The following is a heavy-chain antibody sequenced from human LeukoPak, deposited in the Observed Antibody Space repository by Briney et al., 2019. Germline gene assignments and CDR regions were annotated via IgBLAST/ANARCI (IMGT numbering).Heavy chain of an antibody. J-gene: IGHJ4*02. V-gene: IGHV1-46*01. CDR1: GYSFTSSY. CDR2: IHPSGGST. D-gene: IGHD4-17*01. Sequence: ASVKVSCKASGYSFTSSYMHWVRQAPGQGLEWMGIIHPSGGSTKYAQKFQGRVTMTRDMSTSTVFMELSSLRSEDTAVYYCARDGSTVTTLFDNWGQGTLVTVSS. CDR3: ARDGSTVTTLFDN.